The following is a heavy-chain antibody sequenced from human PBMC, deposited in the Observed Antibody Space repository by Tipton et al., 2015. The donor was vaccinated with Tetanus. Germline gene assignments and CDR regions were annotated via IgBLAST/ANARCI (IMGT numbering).Heavy chain of an antibody. CDR1: GYTLTYRY. V-gene: IGHV1-45*02. CDR3: ATREDTALVIAESDAPDI. Sequence: QLVQSGPEVKKPGASVKVSCKASGYTLTYRYLHWVRQAPGQALEWMGWITPFNNNTNYAQKFQDRVSFSSDRSMSTAYMEASSLRSADTAMYYCATREDTALVIAESDAPDIWGQGTMVTVSP. CDR2: ITPFNNNT. D-gene: IGHD5-18*01. J-gene: IGHJ3*02.